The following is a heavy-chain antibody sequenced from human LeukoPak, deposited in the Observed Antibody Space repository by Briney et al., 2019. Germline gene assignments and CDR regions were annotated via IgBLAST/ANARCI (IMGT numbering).Heavy chain of an antibody. J-gene: IGHJ4*02. V-gene: IGHV3-74*01. CDR1: GFTFSSYW. Sequence: PGGSLRLSCAASGFTFSSYWMHWVRQAPGKGLVWVSRINSDGSSTSYADSVKGRFTISRDNAKNTLYLQMNSLRAEDTAVYYCARDPAQVGATPFFDYWGQGTLVTVSS. D-gene: IGHD1-26*01. CDR2: INSDGSST. CDR3: ARDPAQVGATPFFDY.